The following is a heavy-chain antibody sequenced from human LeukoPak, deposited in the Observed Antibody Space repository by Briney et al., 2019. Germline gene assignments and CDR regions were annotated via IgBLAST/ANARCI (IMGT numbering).Heavy chain of an antibody. CDR1: GFTFSSYE. J-gene: IGHJ6*04. CDR3: AELGITMIGGV. Sequence: GGSLTLYCAASGFTFSSYEMNWVRQAQGKGLEWVTYISSSGRNKYYEDSVKGRFTISRDNAKNSLYLQLNSLSAEDTAVYYCAELGITMIGGVWGKGTTVTISS. V-gene: IGHV3-48*03. D-gene: IGHD3-10*02. CDR2: ISSSGRNK.